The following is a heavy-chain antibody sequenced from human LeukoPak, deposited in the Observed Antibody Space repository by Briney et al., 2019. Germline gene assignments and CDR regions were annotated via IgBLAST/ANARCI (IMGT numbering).Heavy chain of an antibody. CDR1: GGSISSGDYY. CDR2: IYYSGST. Sequence: SQTLSLTCTVSGGSISSGDYYWCWIRQPPGKGLEWIGYIYYSGSTYYNPSLKSRVTISVDTSKNQFSLKLSSVTAADTAVYYCASSSGYRAFDIWGQGTMVTVSS. J-gene: IGHJ3*02. D-gene: IGHD3-22*01. CDR3: ASSSGYRAFDI. V-gene: IGHV4-30-4*01.